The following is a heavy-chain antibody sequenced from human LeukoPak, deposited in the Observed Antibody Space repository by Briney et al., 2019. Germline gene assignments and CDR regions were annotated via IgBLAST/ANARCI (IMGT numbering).Heavy chain of an antibody. CDR3: AKPRYCSGGSCYGYFES. V-gene: IGHV3-23*01. CDR1: GFTFSSYA. Sequence: GGSLSPSCAASGFTFSSYAMSWVRQAPGKGLEWVSAISGSGGSTYYADSVKGRFTISRDNSKNTLYLQMNSLRAEDTAVYYCAKPRYCSGGSCYGYFESWGDGDLVTVSS. D-gene: IGHD2-15*01. J-gene: IGHJ4*01. CDR2: ISGSGGST.